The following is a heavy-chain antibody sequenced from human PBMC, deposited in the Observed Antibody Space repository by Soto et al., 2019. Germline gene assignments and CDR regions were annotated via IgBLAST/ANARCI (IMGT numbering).Heavy chain of an antibody. CDR3: ARAPGTAMAYFDY. V-gene: IGHV3-33*08. CDR1: GFTFSNFV. Sequence: LRLSCAASGFTFSNFVMHWVRQAPGKGLEWVALIWYDGSNEQYADSVKGRFTISRDNSDNTLYLQMSSLRAEDTAVYYCARAPGTAMAYFDYWGHGSLVTVSS. CDR2: IWYDGSNE. D-gene: IGHD5-18*01. J-gene: IGHJ4*01.